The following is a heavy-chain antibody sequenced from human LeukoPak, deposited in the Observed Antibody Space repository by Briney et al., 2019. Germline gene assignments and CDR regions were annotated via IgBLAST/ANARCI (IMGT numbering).Heavy chain of an antibody. CDR2: IYTSGST. Sequence: SETLSLTCTVSGGSISSYYWSWIRQPPGKGLEWIGRIYTSGSTNYNPSLKSRVTMSVDTSKNQFSLKLSSVTAADTAVYYCARGRESSSTGYYFDYWGQGTLVTVSS. CDR1: GGSISSYY. CDR3: ARGRESSSTGYYFDY. J-gene: IGHJ4*02. D-gene: IGHD6-13*01. V-gene: IGHV4-4*07.